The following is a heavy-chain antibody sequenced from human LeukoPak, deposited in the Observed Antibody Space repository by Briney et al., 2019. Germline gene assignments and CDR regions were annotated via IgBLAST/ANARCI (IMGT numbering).Heavy chain of an antibody. CDR2: INHSGGT. V-gene: IGHV4-34*01. D-gene: IGHD3-22*01. Sequence: SGTLSLTCAVYGGSFSGYYWSWIRQPPGKGLEWIGEINHSGGTNYNPSLKSRVTISVDTSKNQFSLKLSSVTAADTAVYYCARPLGYYDSSGYGLWGQGTLVTVSS. CDR1: GGSFSGYY. CDR3: ARPLGYYDSSGYGL. J-gene: IGHJ4*02.